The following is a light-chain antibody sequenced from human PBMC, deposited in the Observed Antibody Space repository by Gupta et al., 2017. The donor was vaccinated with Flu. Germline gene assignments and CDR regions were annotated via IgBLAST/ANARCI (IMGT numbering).Light chain of an antibody. CDR1: HKITFNY. V-gene: IGKV3-20*01. CDR2: VTS. J-gene: IGKJ1*01. Sequence: GRATLSGRASHKITFNYLAWYQQRPGQAPRLLISVTSTRASDVPDRFSGSGSGTDFTLIISRLEPEDSAVYFCQEYGTSLLTFGQGTRVEI. CDR3: QEYGTSLLT.